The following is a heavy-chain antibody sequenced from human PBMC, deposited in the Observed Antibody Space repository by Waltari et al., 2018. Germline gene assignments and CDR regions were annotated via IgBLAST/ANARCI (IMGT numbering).Heavy chain of an antibody. CDR2: IWYDGSNK. Sequence: QVQLVESGGGVVQPGRSLRLSCAASGFTFSSSGMHWVRQAPGKGLEWVAVIWYDGSNKYYADSVKGRFTISRDNSKNTLYLQMNSLRAEDTAVYYCARAYIAVAGTVDYWGQGTLVTVSS. CDR1: GFTFSSSG. J-gene: IGHJ4*02. V-gene: IGHV3-33*01. D-gene: IGHD6-19*01. CDR3: ARAYIAVAGTVDY.